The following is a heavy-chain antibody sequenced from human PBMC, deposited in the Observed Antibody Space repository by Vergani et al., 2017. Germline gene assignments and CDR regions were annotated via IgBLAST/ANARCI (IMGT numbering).Heavy chain of an antibody. J-gene: IGHJ6*03. CDR1: GFTFSSYW. CDR2: IKQDGSEK. Sequence: EVQLVESGGGLVQPGGSLRLSCAASGFTFSSYWMSWVRQAPGKGLEWVANIKQDGSEKYYVDSVKGRFTISRENAKNSLYLQMNSLRAEDTAVYYCARLYYYYYMDVWGKGTTVTVSS. CDR3: ARLYYYYYMDV. V-gene: IGHV3-7*01.